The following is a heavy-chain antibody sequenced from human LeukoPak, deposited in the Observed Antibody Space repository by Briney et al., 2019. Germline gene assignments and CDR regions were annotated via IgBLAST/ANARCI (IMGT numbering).Heavy chain of an antibody. Sequence: SETLSLICTASGAPISRFYWNWVRQPPGKGLEWIGNIYNGVPTFFNPSLKSRVTLSVDTSKTQFSLQLASVTPADTAVYYCVQTTGWPGFDYWGQGILVTVSS. D-gene: IGHD6-19*01. J-gene: IGHJ4*02. V-gene: IGHV4-4*09. CDR3: VQTTGWPGFDY. CDR1: GAPISRFY. CDR2: IYNGVPT.